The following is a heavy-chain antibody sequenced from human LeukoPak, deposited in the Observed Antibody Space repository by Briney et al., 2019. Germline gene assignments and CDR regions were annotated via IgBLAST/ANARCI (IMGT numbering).Heavy chain of an antibody. CDR3: AREFRDAFDV. CDR2: LDTGGAT. Sequence: GGSLRLSCAVSGFTVRSHFMAWVRQAPGKGLEWVSVLDTGGATHYADSVKGRFTISRDNTWNTLFLQMNSLRDEDTVVYYCAREFRDAFDVWGQGTRVTVSS. J-gene: IGHJ3*01. CDR1: GFTVRSHF. V-gene: IGHV3-53*01. D-gene: IGHD3-10*01.